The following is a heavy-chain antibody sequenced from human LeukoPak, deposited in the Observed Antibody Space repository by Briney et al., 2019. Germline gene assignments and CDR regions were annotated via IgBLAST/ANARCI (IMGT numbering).Heavy chain of an antibody. CDR1: GFTFSSYR. Sequence: GGSLRLSCAASGFTFSSYRMNWVRQAPGKGLEWVSSISSSSSYIYYADSVKGRFTISRDNAKNSLYLQMNSLRAEDTAVYYCARHPGIAAAGTGSGYWGQGTLVTVSS. V-gene: IGHV3-21*01. J-gene: IGHJ4*02. CDR2: ISSSSSYI. CDR3: ARHPGIAAAGTGSGY. D-gene: IGHD6-13*01.